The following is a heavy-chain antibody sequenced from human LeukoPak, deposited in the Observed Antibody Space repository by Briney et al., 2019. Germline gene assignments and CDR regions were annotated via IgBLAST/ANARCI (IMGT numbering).Heavy chain of an antibody. V-gene: IGHV3-30*02. D-gene: IGHD3-16*01. CDR2: IRYDGSNK. CDR3: AKDVHDYVDY. J-gene: IGHJ4*02. CDR1: GFSLSSYA. Sequence: PGGSLRLSCAASGFSLSSYAMSWVRQAPGKGLEWVALIRYDGSNKYYADSVKGRFTISRDNSKNTLYLQMNRLRAEDTAVYYCAKDVHDYVDYWGQGTLVTVSS.